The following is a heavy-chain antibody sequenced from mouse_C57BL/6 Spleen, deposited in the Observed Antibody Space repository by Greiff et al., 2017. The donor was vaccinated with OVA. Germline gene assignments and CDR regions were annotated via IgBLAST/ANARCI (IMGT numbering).Heavy chain of an antibody. CDR1: GYAFTNYL. CDR3: ARSTTVVAEYFDV. Sequence: VKLMESGAELVRPGTSVKVSCKASGYAFTNYLIEWVKQRPGQGLEWIGVINPGSGGTNYNEKFKGKATLTADKSSSTAYMQLSSLTSEDSAVYFCARSTTVVAEYFDVWGTGTTVTVSS. CDR2: INPGSGGT. D-gene: IGHD1-1*01. J-gene: IGHJ1*03. V-gene: IGHV1-54*01.